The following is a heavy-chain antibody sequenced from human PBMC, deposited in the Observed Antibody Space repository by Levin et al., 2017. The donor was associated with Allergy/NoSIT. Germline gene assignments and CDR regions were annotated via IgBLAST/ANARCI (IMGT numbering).Heavy chain of an antibody. CDR2: IYSGGST. V-gene: IGHV3-53*01. D-gene: IGHD4-17*01. CDR3: AGRDYLAFDI. Sequence: GESLKISCVASGFTVSSHYMSWVRQAPGKGLEWVSVIYSGGSTYYADSVKGRFTISRDNSKNTLYLQMNSLRAEDTAVYYCAGRDYLAFDIWGQGTMVTVSS. CDR1: GFTVSSHY. J-gene: IGHJ3*02.